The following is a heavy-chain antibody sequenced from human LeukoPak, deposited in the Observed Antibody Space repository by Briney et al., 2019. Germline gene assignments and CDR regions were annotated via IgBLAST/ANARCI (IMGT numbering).Heavy chain of an antibody. CDR3: ARGGYSYGFKAFDI. V-gene: IGHV4-34*01. Sequence: SETLSLTCAVYGGSFSGYYWSWIRQPPGKGLEWIGEINHSGSTNYNPSLKSRVTISVDTSKNQFSLKLSSVTAADTAVYYCARGGYSYGFKAFDIWGQGTKVTVSS. CDR2: INHSGST. J-gene: IGHJ3*02. CDR1: GGSFSGYY. D-gene: IGHD5-18*01.